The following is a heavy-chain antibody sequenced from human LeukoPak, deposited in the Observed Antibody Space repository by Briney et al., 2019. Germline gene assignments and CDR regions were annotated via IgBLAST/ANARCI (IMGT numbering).Heavy chain of an antibody. Sequence: GGSLRLSCAASRFTFSNYEMNWVRQAPGKGVEWVSYISSSGNIVYYADSVKGRFTISRDNAKNSMYLVISSLRAEDTAVYYCAGTYPHDYGDYVEYFQYWGQGTLVTVSS. D-gene: IGHD4-17*01. CDR3: AGTYPHDYGDYVEYFQY. V-gene: IGHV3-48*03. CDR1: RFTFSNYE. J-gene: IGHJ1*01. CDR2: ISSSGNIV.